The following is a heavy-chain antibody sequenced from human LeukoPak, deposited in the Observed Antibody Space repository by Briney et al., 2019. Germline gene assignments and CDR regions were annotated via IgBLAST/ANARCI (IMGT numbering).Heavy chain of an antibody. V-gene: IGHV3-48*03. CDR1: GFTFSTYE. J-gene: IGHJ4*02. CDR3: ARDDYDSSTPYYFDY. CDR2: IHNSGSTI. D-gene: IGHD3-22*01. Sequence: GGSLRLSCAASGFTFSTYEMNWVRQAPGKGLEWVSYIHNSGSTIYYADSVKGRFTISRDNVKNSLYLQMNSPRAEDTAVYYCARDDYDSSTPYYFDYWGQGILVTVSS.